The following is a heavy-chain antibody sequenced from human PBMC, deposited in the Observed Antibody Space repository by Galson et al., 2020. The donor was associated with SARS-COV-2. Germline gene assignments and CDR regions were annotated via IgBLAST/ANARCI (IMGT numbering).Heavy chain of an antibody. CDR1: GFTFSSYG. D-gene: IGHD6-6*01. Sequence: GESLKISCAASGFTFSSYGMHWVRQLPGKGLEWVAFIRYDGSDRFHADAVKGRFTISRDNSRNTLYLQMSSLRGEDTAVYYCANLEYSFSSGTHKYYCVDGWGRGTPVTVSS. CDR3: ANLEYSFSSGTHKYYCVDG. V-gene: IGHV3-30*02. CDR2: IRYDGSDR. J-gene: IGHJ6*03.